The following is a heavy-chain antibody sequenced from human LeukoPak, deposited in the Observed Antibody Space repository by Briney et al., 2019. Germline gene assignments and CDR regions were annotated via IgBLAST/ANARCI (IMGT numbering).Heavy chain of an antibody. CDR2: ISTEGCST. CDR3: AKDWGHN. D-gene: IGHD3-16*01. V-gene: IGHV3-23*01. Sequence: GGSLRLSCAASGFAFSRSAMSWVRQAAGKGLEWVSFISTEGCSTDYAASMKGRFTISRDNSMNTLYLQMNNVRAEDTALYYCAKDWGHNWGQGTQVTVSS. J-gene: IGHJ4*02. CDR1: GFAFSRSA.